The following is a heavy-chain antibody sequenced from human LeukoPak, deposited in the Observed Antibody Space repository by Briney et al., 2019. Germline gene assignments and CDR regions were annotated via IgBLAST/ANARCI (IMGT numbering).Heavy chain of an antibody. J-gene: IGHJ4*02. V-gene: IGHV3-66*01. D-gene: IGHD5-24*01. Sequence: PGGSLRLSCAASGFTVSSNYMSXXRQAPGKGXXXVSSIYSGGSTYYTDSVKGRFTISRDNSKNTLYLQMNSLRAEDTAVYYCARDLAGYNSFDYWGQGTLVTVSS. CDR2: IYSGGST. CDR1: GFTVSSNY. CDR3: ARDLAGYNSFDY.